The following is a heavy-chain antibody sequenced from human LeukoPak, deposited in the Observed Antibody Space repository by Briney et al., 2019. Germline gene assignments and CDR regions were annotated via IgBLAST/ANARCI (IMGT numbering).Heavy chain of an antibody. D-gene: IGHD6-19*01. J-gene: IGHJ4*02. V-gene: IGHV4-59*01. Sequence: SETLSLTCTVSGGSISSYYWSWVRQPPGKGLEWIGYIYYSGSTNYNPSLRGRVTISVDTSKNQFSLKLSSVTAADTAVYYCAREPSSDRGGYFDYWGQGSLVTVSS. CDR1: GGSISSYY. CDR3: AREPSSDRGGYFDY. CDR2: IYYSGST.